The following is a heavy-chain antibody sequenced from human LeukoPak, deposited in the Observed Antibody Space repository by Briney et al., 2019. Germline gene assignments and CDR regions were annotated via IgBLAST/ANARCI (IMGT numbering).Heavy chain of an antibody. J-gene: IGHJ3*02. CDR2: TYYSGST. D-gene: IGHD1-26*01. Sequence: SETLSLTCTVSTGSISSYYWSWIRQPPRKGMEWIGYTYYSGSTNYNPSLKSRVTISVDTSKNQFSLKLSSESAADTAVYYCARDPPGELLRPVGAFDIWGQGTMVTVSS. CDR3: ARDPPGELLRPVGAFDI. V-gene: IGHV4-59*01. CDR1: TGSISSYY.